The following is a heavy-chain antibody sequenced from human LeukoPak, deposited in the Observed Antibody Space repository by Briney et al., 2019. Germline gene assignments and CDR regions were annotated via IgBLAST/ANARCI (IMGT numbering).Heavy chain of an antibody. CDR1: GYTFTGYY. J-gene: IGHJ4*02. CDR3: ARDRESSGWFDY. V-gene: IGHV1-2*02. D-gene: IGHD6-19*01. Sequence: GASVKVSCKASGYTFTGYYMHWVRQAPGQGLEWMGWINPNSGGTNYAQKFQGRVTMTRDTSISTAYMELRSLRSDDTAVYYCARDRESSGWFDYWGQGTLVTVSS. CDR2: INPNSGGT.